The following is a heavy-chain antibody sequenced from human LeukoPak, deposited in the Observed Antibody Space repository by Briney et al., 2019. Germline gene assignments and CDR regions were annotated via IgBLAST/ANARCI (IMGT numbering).Heavy chain of an antibody. CDR1: GYTFTSYD. V-gene: IGHV1-8*01. D-gene: IGHD3-3*01. CDR3: ARASDFWSGYYTYYYYGMDV. J-gene: IGHJ6*02. Sequence: AASVKVSCKASGYTFTSYDINWVRQAPGQGLEWMGWMNPNSGNTGYAQKFQGRVTMTRNTSISTAYMELSSLRSEDTAVYYCARASDFWSGYYTYYYYGMDVWGQGTTVTVSS. CDR2: MNPNSGNT.